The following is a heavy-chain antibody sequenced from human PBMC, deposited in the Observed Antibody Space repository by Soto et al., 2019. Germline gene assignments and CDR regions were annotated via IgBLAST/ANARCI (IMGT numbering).Heavy chain of an antibody. CDR2: IRSKANSYAT. D-gene: IGHD3-22*01. CDR3: TREIYYYDSSGLGNFDY. V-gene: IGHV3-73*01. CDR1: GFTFSGSA. Sequence: GGSLRLSCAASGFTFSGSAMHWVRQASWKGLEWVGRIRSKANSYATAYAASVKGRFTISRDDSKNTAYLQMNSLKTEDTAVYYCTREIYYYDSSGLGNFDYWGQGTLVTVSS. J-gene: IGHJ4*02.